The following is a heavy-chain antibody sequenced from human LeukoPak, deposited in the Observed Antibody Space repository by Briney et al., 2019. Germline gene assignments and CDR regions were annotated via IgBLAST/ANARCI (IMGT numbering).Heavy chain of an antibody. Sequence: RSLRLSCAASGFTFSNYVMHWVRQAPGKGLEWVALIWYDASNKYYADSVKGRFTIFRDNSKDTLYLQMNSLRAEDTAIYYCARGAAAGPDYWGQGTLVTVSS. V-gene: IGHV3-33*01. CDR3: ARGAAAGPDY. CDR2: IWYDASNK. D-gene: IGHD6-25*01. J-gene: IGHJ4*02. CDR1: GFTFSNYV.